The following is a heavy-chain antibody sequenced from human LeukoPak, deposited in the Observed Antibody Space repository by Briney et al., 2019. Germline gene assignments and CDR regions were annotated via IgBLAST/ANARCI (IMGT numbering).Heavy chain of an antibody. Sequence: PGGSLRLSCAASGFTFSSYAMSWVRQAPGKGLEWVSAISGSGGGTYYADSVKGRFTISRDNSKNTLYLQMNSLRAEDTAVYYCAKARSINWKEGAFDIWGQGTMVTVSS. CDR1: GFTFSSYA. V-gene: IGHV3-23*01. J-gene: IGHJ3*02. CDR2: ISGSGGGT. CDR3: AKARSINWKEGAFDI. D-gene: IGHD1-20*01.